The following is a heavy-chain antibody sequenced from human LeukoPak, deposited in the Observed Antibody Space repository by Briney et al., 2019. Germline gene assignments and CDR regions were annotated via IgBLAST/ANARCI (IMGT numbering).Heavy chain of an antibody. CDR1: GFTFSSYW. J-gene: IGHJ5*02. CDR3: ARDKGAAGNNWFDP. V-gene: IGHV3-7*01. Sequence: PGGSLRLSCAASGFTFSSYWMSWVPQAPGKGLEWVANIKQDGSEKYYVDSVKGRFTISRDNAKNSLYLQMNSLRAEDTAVYHCARDKGAAGNNWFDPWGQGTLVTVSS. CDR2: IKQDGSEK. D-gene: IGHD6-13*01.